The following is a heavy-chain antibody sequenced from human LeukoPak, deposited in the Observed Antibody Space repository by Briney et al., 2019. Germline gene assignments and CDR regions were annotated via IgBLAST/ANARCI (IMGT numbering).Heavy chain of an antibody. J-gene: IGHJ4*02. D-gene: IGHD4-17*01. Sequence: PAGGSLRLSCEVSEFTFSNSWMSWVRQAPGKGLEWVANIKQDGGEKYYVDSVKGRFTISRDNAKNSLFLQMNSLRVEDTAIYYCAKDRYGDYGLIDYWGQGTLVTVSP. CDR2: IKQDGGEK. CDR1: EFTFSNSW. CDR3: AKDRYGDYGLIDY. V-gene: IGHV3-7*01.